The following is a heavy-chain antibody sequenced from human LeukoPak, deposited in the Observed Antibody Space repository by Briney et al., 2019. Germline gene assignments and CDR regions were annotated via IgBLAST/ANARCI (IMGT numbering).Heavy chain of an antibody. D-gene: IGHD1-26*01. V-gene: IGHV3-30*02. J-gene: IGHJ3*02. Sequence: GGSLRLSCAASGFTFSSYGMHWVRQAPGKGLEWVTFIRYDGNNKYFADSVKGRFTISSDNAKNTVYLQIDSLGAEDTAVYYCARDPHGGSGSDPHDAFDIWGQGTMVTVSS. CDR3: ARDPHGGSGSDPHDAFDI. CDR2: IRYDGNNK. CDR1: GFTFSSYG.